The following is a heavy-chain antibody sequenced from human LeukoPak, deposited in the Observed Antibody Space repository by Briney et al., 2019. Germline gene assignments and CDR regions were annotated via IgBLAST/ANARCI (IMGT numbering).Heavy chain of an antibody. CDR1: GGTFSSYA. CDR2: IIHIFGTA. D-gene: IGHD1-7*01. Sequence: ASVTVSCKASGGTFSSYAISWVRQPPGQGLEWMGGIIHIFGTANYAQKFQGRVTITTDESTSKAYMELSSLSSDATAVDFWARAPGGGWNYDAGWFDPWGQGTLVTVSS. V-gene: IGHV1-69*05. J-gene: IGHJ5*02. CDR3: ARAPGGGWNYDAGWFDP.